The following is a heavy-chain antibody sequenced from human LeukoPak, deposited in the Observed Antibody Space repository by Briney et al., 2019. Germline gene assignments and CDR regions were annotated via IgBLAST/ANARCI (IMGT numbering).Heavy chain of an antibody. V-gene: IGHV3-9*01. CDR3: AKEKVDIVASPLDY. CDR1: GLTFSTSW. Sequence: GGSLRLSCAASGLTFSTSWMHWVRQAPGKGLEWVSGISWNSGSIGYADSVKGRFTISRDNAKNSLYLQMNSLRAEDTALYYCAKEKVDIVASPLDYWGQGTLVTVSS. D-gene: IGHD5-12*01. J-gene: IGHJ4*02. CDR2: ISWNSGSI.